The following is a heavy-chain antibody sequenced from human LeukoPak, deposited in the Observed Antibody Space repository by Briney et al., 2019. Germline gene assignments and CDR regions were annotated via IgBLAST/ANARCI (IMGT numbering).Heavy chain of an antibody. CDR3: ARPTPYNGNNCFDP. CDR1: GYTFTDYY. Sequence: ASVEVSCKASGYTFTDYYIHWVRQAPGQGLEWMGWINPNSGGTNYAPKFQGRVTMTRDTSISTAYMDLSSLRSDDTAVYSCARPTPYNGNNCFDPWGQGPLVTVSS. V-gene: IGHV1-2*02. J-gene: IGHJ5*02. CDR2: INPNSGGT. D-gene: IGHD1-26*01.